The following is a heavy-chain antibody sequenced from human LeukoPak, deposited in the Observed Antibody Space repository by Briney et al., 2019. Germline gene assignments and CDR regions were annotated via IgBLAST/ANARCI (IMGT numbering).Heavy chain of an antibody. CDR3: AKSGDSGYDPVGY. D-gene: IGHD5-12*01. CDR1: GFTFSSYA. Sequence: PGGSLRLSCAASGFTFSSYAMSWVRQAPGKGLEWVSSLSGNSAGTYYADSVKGRFTISRDNSKNTLYLQMNSLRAEDTAVYYCAKSGDSGYDPVGYWGQGTLVTVSS. V-gene: IGHV3-23*01. CDR2: LSGNSAGT. J-gene: IGHJ4*02.